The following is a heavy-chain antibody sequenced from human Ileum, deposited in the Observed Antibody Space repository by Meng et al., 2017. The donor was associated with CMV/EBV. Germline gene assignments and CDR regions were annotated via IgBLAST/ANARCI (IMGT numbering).Heavy chain of an antibody. V-gene: IGHV3-11*06. D-gene: IGHD3-22*01. CDR1: GFTFSDYY. CDR3: ARGPTYYESNGGWFDP. Sequence: QVQLGESGGGLVKSGGSLGLSCAASGFTFSDYYMTWIRQAPGKGLEWVSYISSSSGYTNYADSVKGRFTISRDNAKNSLYLQMNSLRAEDTAFYYCARGPTYYESNGGWFDPWGQGTLVTVSS. CDR2: ISSSSGYT. J-gene: IGHJ5*02.